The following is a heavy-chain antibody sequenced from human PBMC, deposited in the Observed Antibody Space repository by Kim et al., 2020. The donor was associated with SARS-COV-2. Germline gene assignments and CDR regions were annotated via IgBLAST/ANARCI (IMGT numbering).Heavy chain of an antibody. V-gene: IGHV3-30*18. D-gene: IGHD3-10*01. J-gene: IGHJ4*02. CDR2: VSYDGSNT. CDR1: GFIFSSYG. Sequence: GGSLRLSCAASGFIFSSYGRHWVRQAPGKGLEWVAVVSYDGSNTYYGDSVKGRFTISRDNSKNTLYLQMNSLRAEDTAVYYCAKDLRATNYYGSGSSPLQTWGQGTLVTVSS. CDR3: AKDLRATNYYGSGSSPLQT.